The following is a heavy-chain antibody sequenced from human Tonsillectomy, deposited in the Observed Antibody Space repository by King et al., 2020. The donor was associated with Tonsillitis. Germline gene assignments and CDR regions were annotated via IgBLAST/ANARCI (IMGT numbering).Heavy chain of an antibody. Sequence: VQLVESGGGLVQPGGSLRLSCAASGFTFGSYEMNWVRQAPGKGLEWVSYISSSASTIYYADSVKGRFTISRDNAKNSLYLQMNSLRAEDTAVYYCARGSSSWYVAWDYWGQGTLVTVSS. CDR2: ISSSASTI. J-gene: IGHJ4*02. CDR1: GFTFGSYE. V-gene: IGHV3-48*03. D-gene: IGHD6-13*01. CDR3: ARGSSSWYVAWDY.